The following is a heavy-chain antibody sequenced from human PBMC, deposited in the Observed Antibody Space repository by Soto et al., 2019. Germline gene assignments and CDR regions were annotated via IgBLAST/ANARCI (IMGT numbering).Heavy chain of an antibody. CDR3: ARYISYYGSGSHIGAFDY. CDR1: GGSISSGGYY. J-gene: IGHJ4*02. Sequence: SETLSLTCTVSGGSISSGGYYWSWIRQPPGKGLEWIGYIYYSGSTYYTPSLKSRVTISVDTSKNQFSLKLSSVTAADTAVYYCARYISYYGSGSHIGAFDYWGQGTLVTVSS. V-gene: IGHV4-30-4*01. CDR2: IYYSGST. D-gene: IGHD3-10*01.